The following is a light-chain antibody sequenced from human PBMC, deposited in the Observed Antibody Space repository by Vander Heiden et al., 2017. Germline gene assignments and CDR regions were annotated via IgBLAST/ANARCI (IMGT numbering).Light chain of an antibody. CDR1: LGTISSSFY. Sequence: TVAPPEPSVSAYPGGTLTLSCGLTLGTISSSFYPSWYQQPPGLAPRTLIYISNTRSSEVPDRFSDSILGNRTALTIAGAQPDDECYYYCVLYMGNGIWVFGGGTKLTVL. CDR3: VLYMGNGIWV. V-gene: IGLV8-61*01. CDR2: ISN. J-gene: IGLJ3*02.